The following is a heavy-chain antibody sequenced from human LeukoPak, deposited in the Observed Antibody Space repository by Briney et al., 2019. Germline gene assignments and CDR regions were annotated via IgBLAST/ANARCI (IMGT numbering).Heavy chain of an antibody. CDR1: GGSFSGYY. D-gene: IGHD6-19*01. CDR2: INHSGST. J-gene: IGHJ4*02. CDR3: AREAVAGTDY. V-gene: IGHV4-34*01. Sequence: SETLSLTCAVYGGSFSGYYWSWIRQPPGKGLEWIGEINHSGSTNYNPSLKSRVTISVDTSKNQFSLKLSSVTAADTAVYYCAREAVAGTDYWGQGTLVTVSS.